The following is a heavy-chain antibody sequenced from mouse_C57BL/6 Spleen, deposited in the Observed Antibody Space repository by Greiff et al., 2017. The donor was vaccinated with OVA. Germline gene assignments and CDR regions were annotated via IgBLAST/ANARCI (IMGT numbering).Heavy chain of an antibody. D-gene: IGHD2-1*01. CDR3: TRWAGNYGGFDY. J-gene: IGHJ2*01. CDR2: IDPETGGT. Sequence: QVHVKQSGAELVRPGASVTLSCKASGYTFTDYEMHWVKQTPVHGLEWIGAIDPETGGTAYNQKFKGKAILTADKSSSTAYMELRSLTSEDSAVYYCTRWAGNYGGFDYWGQGTTLTVSS. V-gene: IGHV1-15*01. CDR1: GYTFTDYE.